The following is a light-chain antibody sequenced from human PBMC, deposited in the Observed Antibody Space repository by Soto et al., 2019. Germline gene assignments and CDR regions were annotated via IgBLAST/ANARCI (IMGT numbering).Light chain of an antibody. V-gene: IGKV1-5*03. CDR2: KAS. CDR3: QQRSNWPT. CDR1: QSISTY. Sequence: GDRVTITCRASQSISTYLAWYQQKPGNAPKLLIYKASNLQSGVPSRFSGSGSGTDFTLTISSLEPEDFAVYYCQQRSNWPTFGQGTRLEIK. J-gene: IGKJ5*01.